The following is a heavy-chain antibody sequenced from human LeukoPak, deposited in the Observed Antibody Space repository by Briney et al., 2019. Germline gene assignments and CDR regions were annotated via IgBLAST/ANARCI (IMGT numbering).Heavy chain of an antibody. CDR1: GFTFSSYE. J-gene: IGHJ3*01. D-gene: IGHD4-17*01. Sequence: GGSLRLSCEASGFTFSSYEMNFVRQAPGKGLEWVSFISSSGRTITYADSVKGRSVISRDNVNSSLYLQMNSLRVEDTAIYYCVRQMVTTTVTNAFDVWGQGTMVTVTS. CDR2: ISSSGRTI. V-gene: IGHV3-48*03. CDR3: VRQMVTTTVTNAFDV.